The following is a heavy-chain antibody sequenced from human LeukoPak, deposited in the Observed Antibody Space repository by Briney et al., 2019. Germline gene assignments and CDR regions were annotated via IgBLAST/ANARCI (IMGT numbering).Heavy chain of an antibody. CDR2: IKEDGSEK. CDR1: GFTFSRYW. D-gene: IGHD3-22*01. Sequence: PGGSLRLSCAASGFTFSRYWMSWVRRAPGKGLEWVANIKEDGSEKYYVDSVKGRFTISRDNAKKSLYLQMNSLRAEDTAVYYCARDQVLAMIGVLQGAFDLWGQGTMVTVSS. J-gene: IGHJ3*01. CDR3: ARDQVLAMIGVLQGAFDL. V-gene: IGHV3-7*01.